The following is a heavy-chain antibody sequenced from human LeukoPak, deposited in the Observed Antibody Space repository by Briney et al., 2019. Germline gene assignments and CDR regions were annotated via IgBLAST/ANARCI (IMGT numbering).Heavy chain of an antibody. D-gene: IGHD2-15*01. CDR3: ITWSAAYRAH. CDR2: IKSEADGGTI. J-gene: IGHJ4*02. CDR1: GFTFSKAW. V-gene: IGHV3-15*01. Sequence: PGGSLRLSCAASGFTFSKAWMSWVRQAPGKGLEWVGRIKSEADGGTIDYAAPVKGRFAISRDDSKNTVFLQMNGLKVEDSGVYYCITWSAAYRAHWGQGTLVTVSS.